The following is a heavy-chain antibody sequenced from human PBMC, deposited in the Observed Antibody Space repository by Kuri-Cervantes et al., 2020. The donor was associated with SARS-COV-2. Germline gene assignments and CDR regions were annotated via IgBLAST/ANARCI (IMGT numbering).Heavy chain of an antibody. V-gene: IGHV3-21*01. CDR1: GFTVSNYD. J-gene: IGHJ6*03. CDR2: ITRSSSYI. CDR3: ARISKYYDFWSGSDHYYMDV. Sequence: GGSLRLSCAASGFTVSNYDINWVRQAPGKGLEWVSSITRSSSYIYYADSMKGRLTISRDNAKNSLYLQMNSLRAEDTAVYYCARISKYYDFWSGSDHYYMDVWGKGTTVTVSS. D-gene: IGHD3-3*01.